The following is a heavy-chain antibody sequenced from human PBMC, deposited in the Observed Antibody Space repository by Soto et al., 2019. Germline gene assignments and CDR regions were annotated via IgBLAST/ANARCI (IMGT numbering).Heavy chain of an antibody. D-gene: IGHD2-15*01. CDR1: GFTFSSYE. CDR2: ISSSGSTI. J-gene: IGHJ6*02. CDR3: ASDSCLRSGGSSCYYYYGMDV. V-gene: IGHV3-48*03. Sequence: PGGSLRLSCAASGFTFSSYEMNWVRQAPGKGLEWVSYISSSGSTIYYADSVKGRFTISRDNAKNSLYLQMNSLRAEDTAVYYSASDSCLRSGGSSCYYYYGMDVWGQGTTVTVSS.